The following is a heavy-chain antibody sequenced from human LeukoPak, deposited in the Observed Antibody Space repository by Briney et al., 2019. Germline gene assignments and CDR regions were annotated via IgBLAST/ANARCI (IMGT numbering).Heavy chain of an antibody. CDR3: AGDGYRSSSYYYMDV. CDR2: INPNSGGT. Sequence: ASVKVSCKASGYTFTGYYMHWVRQAPGQGLEWMGWINPNSGGTNYAQKFQGRVTMTRDTSISTAYMELSRLRSDDTAVYYCAGDGYRSSSYYYMDVWGKGTTVTVSS. CDR1: GYTFTGYY. D-gene: IGHD6-6*01. V-gene: IGHV1-2*02. J-gene: IGHJ6*03.